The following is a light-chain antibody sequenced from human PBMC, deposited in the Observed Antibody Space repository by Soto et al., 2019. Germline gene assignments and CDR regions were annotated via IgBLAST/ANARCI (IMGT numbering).Light chain of an antibody. Sequence: EIVLTQSPGTLSLSPGERATLSCRASQSVSSSYLAWYQQKPGQAPRLLIYGASSRATGIPDRFSGSGSGTDFTLTISGLEPEDFAVYYCQQYGSSGYTFGQGTKLEIK. CDR3: QQYGSSGYT. J-gene: IGKJ2*01. CDR1: QSVSSSY. CDR2: GAS. V-gene: IGKV3-20*01.